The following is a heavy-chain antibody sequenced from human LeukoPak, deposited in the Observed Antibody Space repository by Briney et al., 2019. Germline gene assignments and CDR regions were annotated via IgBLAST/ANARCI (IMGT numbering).Heavy chain of an antibody. Sequence: GASVKVSCKASGYTFTSYGISWVRQAPGQGLEWMGWISAYNGNTSYAQKLQGRVTMTTDTSTSTAYMELRSLRSDDTAVYYCARHDCSSTSCYGNFDYWGQGTLVTVPS. CDR3: ARHDCSSTSCYGNFDY. CDR2: ISAYNGNT. V-gene: IGHV1-18*01. J-gene: IGHJ4*02. CDR1: GYTFTSYG. D-gene: IGHD2-2*01.